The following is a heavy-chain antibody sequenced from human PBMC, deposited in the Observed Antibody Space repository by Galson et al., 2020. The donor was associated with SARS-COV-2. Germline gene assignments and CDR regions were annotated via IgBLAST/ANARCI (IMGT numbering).Heavy chain of an antibody. V-gene: IGHV4-31*03. CDR3: VGINYDILTGYLISDY. J-gene: IGHJ4*02. Sequence: SETLSLTCTVSGGSISSGGYYWSWIRQHPGKGLEWIGYIYYSGSTYYNPSLKSRVTISVDTSKNQFSLKLSSVTAADTAVYYCVGINYDILTGYLISDYWCQGTLVTVSS. CDR1: GGSISSGGYY. D-gene: IGHD3-9*01. CDR2: IYYSGST.